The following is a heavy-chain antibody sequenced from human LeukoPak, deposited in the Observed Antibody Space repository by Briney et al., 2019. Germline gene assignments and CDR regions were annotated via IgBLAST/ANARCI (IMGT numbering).Heavy chain of an antibody. V-gene: IGHV4-31*03. CDR3: ARGVLYYFDY. Sequence: SETLSLTCTVSGGSISSGAYYWSWIRQHPGKGLEWIGYIYYSGSTYYNPSLKSRVTMSVDTSKNQFSLNLSSVTAVDTAVYYCARGVLYYFDYWGQGTLVTVSS. CDR2: IYYSGST. CDR1: GGSISSGAYY. J-gene: IGHJ4*02.